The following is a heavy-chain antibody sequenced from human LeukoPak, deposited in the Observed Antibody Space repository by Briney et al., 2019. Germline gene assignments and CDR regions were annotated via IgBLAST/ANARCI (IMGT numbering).Heavy chain of an antibody. J-gene: IGHJ3*02. CDR1: GFTFSSYW. CDR3: AKGEVVITPMMAFDI. V-gene: IGHV3-7*01. CDR2: IKPDGSEK. Sequence: GSLRLSCAASGFTFSSYWMSWVRQAPGKGLEWVANIKPDGSEKYYVDSVKGRFTISRDNAKNSLYLQMNSLRAEDTAVYYCAKGEVVITPMMAFDIWGQGTMVTVSS. D-gene: IGHD3-22*01.